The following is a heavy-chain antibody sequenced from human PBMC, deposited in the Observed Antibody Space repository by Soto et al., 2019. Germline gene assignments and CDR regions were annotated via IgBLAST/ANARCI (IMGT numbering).Heavy chain of an antibody. CDR2: IYYSGST. CDR3: ARLPPLLLRYFDWLPLDV. D-gene: IGHD3-9*01. V-gene: IGHV4-31*03. CDR1: GGSISSGGYY. J-gene: IGHJ6*02. Sequence: SETLSLTCTVSGGSISSGGYYWSWIRQHPGKGLEWIGYIYYSGSTYYNPSLKSRVTISVDTSKNQFSLKLSSVTAADTAVYYCARLPPLLLRYFDWLPLDVWGQGTTVTVS.